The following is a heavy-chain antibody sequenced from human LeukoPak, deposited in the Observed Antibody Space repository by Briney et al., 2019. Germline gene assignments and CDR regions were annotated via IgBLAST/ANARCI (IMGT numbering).Heavy chain of an antibody. V-gene: IGHV2-5*02. D-gene: IGHD6-19*01. CDR3: ARRGRSASGWYSYMDV. CDR2: IFWDDDK. Sequence: KGSGPTLVNPTQTLTLTCTFSGFSLRTRGVGVGWIRQPPGQALEWLSFIFWDDDKRYSPSLKNRLTITKDTSKNQVVLTMTNMDPVDTATYYCARRGRSASGWYSYMDVWGKGTTVTVSS. CDR1: GFSLRTRGVG. J-gene: IGHJ6*03.